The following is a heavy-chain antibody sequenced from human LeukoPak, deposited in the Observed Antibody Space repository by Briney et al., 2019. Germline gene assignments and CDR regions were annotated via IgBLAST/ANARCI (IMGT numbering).Heavy chain of an antibody. D-gene: IGHD6-19*01. CDR1: GFTFSSCA. J-gene: IGHJ4*02. CDR3: ARDGLAVAAKPLSFFDY. Sequence: GGSLILSCAASGFTFSSCAMHWVRQAPGKGLEWVAVISYDGSNKYYADSVKGRFTISRDNSKNTLYLQMNSLRAEDTAVYYCARDGLAVAAKPLSFFDYWGQGTLVTVSS. V-gene: IGHV3-30-3*01. CDR2: ISYDGSNK.